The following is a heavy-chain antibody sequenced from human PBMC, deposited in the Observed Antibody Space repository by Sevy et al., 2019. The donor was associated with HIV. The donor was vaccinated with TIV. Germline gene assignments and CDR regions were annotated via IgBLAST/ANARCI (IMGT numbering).Heavy chain of an antibody. CDR3: AGWSSAWTLFDY. V-gene: IGHV3-66*01. CDR2: IYSDGKT. D-gene: IGHD6-19*01. J-gene: IGHJ4*02. Sequence: GGSLRLSCAASGFTVSRNYMSWVHQAPGKGLEWVSVIYSDGKTFYADSMQDRFTISRDNSKNTLYLQMNSLRAEDTAVYYCAGWSSAWTLFDYWGQGTLVTVSS. CDR1: GFTVSRNY.